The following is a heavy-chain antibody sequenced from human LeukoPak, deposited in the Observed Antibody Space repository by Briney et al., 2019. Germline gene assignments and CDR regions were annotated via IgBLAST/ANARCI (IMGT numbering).Heavy chain of an antibody. CDR3: ARVPGSGILFYFDY. CDR2: IYSGGST. CDR1: GFTVSSNY. V-gene: IGHV3-66*01. D-gene: IGHD3-10*01. Sequence: GGSLRLSCAASGFTVSSNYMSWVRQAPGKGLEWVSVIYSGGSTYYADSVKGRFTISRGNSKNTLYLQMNSLRAEDTAVYYCARVPGSGILFYFDYWGQGTLVTVSS. J-gene: IGHJ4*02.